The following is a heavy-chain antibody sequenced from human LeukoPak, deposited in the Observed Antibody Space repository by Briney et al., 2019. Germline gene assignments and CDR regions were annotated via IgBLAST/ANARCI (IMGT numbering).Heavy chain of an antibody. Sequence: GGSLRLSCAASGFTFSSYSMNWVRQAPGKGLEWVSSISSSSSYIYYADSVKGRFTISRDNAKNSLYLQMNSLRVEDTAVYYCARGGGYSGYGLPDAFDIWGQGTMVTVSS. J-gene: IGHJ3*02. CDR2: ISSSSSYI. CDR1: GFTFSSYS. D-gene: IGHD5-12*01. V-gene: IGHV3-21*01. CDR3: ARGGGYSGYGLPDAFDI.